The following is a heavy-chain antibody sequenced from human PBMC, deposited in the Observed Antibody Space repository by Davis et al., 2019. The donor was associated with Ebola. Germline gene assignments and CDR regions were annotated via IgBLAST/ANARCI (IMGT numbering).Heavy chain of an antibody. Sequence: GESLKISCVASGFTFTGHYMNWIRQAPGKGLEWLSYISPDSGGTKYADSVKGRFTISRDNAKNSLYLQMDSLRLEDTAFYYCVRDARLASNWGQGALVTVSS. CDR1: GFTFTGHY. CDR3: VRDARLASN. D-gene: IGHD5/OR15-5a*01. CDR2: ISPDSGGT. J-gene: IGHJ4*02. V-gene: IGHV3-11*06.